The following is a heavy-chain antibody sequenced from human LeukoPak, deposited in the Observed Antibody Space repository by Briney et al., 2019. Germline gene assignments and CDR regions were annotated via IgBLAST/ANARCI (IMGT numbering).Heavy chain of an antibody. CDR1: GGSISSSDYY. Sequence: PSETLSLTCTVSGGSISSSDYYWTWIRQPPGKGLEWIGYLYVSGNTDYNPSLGNRVTISVDTSKSQFSLDLTSVTAADTAVYYCARGRFVPGGATMPFFDFWGQGALGTVSS. J-gene: IGHJ4*02. CDR2: LYVSGNT. V-gene: IGHV4-61*08. D-gene: IGHD1-26*01. CDR3: ARGRFVPGGATMPFFDF.